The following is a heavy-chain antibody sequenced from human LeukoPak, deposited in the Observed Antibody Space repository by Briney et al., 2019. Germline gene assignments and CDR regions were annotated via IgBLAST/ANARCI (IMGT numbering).Heavy chain of an antibody. CDR3: AKWNGYGSGSYYVDY. Sequence: GGSLRLSCAASGFTFSSYAMSWVRQAPGKGLEWVSAISGSGGSTYYADSVKGRFTISRDNSKNTLYLQMNSLRAEDTAVYYCAKWNGYGSGSYYVDYWGQGTLVTVSS. D-gene: IGHD3-10*01. CDR1: GFTFSSYA. CDR2: ISGSGGST. J-gene: IGHJ4*02. V-gene: IGHV3-23*01.